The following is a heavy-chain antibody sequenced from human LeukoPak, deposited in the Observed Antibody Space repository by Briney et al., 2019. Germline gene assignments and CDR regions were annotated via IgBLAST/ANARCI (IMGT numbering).Heavy chain of an antibody. V-gene: IGHV4-61*02. CDR2: IYTSGST. D-gene: IGHD6-13*01. Sequence: SQTLSLICTVSGGSISSGSYYWSWIRQPAGKGLEWIGRIYTSGSTNYNPSLKSRVTISVDTSKNQFSLKLSSVTAADTAVYYCATRYSSSWDYYYYYGMDVWGQGTTVTVSS. CDR3: ATRYSSSWDYYYYYGMDV. J-gene: IGHJ6*02. CDR1: GGSISSGSYY.